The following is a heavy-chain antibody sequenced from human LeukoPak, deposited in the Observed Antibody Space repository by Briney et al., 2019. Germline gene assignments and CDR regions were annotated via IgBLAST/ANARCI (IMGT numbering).Heavy chain of an antibody. CDR3: ARVSWYYDSSGYQYYFDY. D-gene: IGHD3-22*01. J-gene: IGHJ4*02. CDR2: INHSGST. Sequence: KSSETLSLTCAVYGGSFSGYYWSWIRQPPGKGLERIGEINHSGSTNYNPSLKSRVTISVDTSKNQFSLKLSSVTAADTAVYYCARVSWYYDSSGYQYYFDYWGQGTLVTVSS. CDR1: GGSFSGYY. V-gene: IGHV4-34*01.